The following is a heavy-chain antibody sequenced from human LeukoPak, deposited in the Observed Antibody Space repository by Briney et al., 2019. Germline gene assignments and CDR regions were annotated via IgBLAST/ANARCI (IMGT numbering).Heavy chain of an antibody. CDR3: ARSTYYDFWSGAGLWFDP. CDR1: GGSISSGSYY. J-gene: IGHJ5*02. V-gene: IGHV4-61*02. CDR2: IHTSGST. Sequence: SETLSLTCTVSGGSISSGSYYWSWIRQPAGKGLEWIGRIHTSGSTNYNPSLKSRVTISVDTSKNQFSLKLSSVTAADTAVYYCARSTYYDFWSGAGLWFDPWGQGTLVTVSS. D-gene: IGHD3-3*01.